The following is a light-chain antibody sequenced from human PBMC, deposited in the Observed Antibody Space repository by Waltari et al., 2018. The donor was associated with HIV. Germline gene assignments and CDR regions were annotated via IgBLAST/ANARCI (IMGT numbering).Light chain of an antibody. CDR2: DVS. CDR3: CSYAGDYTFR. V-gene: IGLV2-11*01. CDR1: SSDVGGYNF. Sequence: QSALTQPRSVSGSPGQSVTISCTGTSSDVGGYNFVSWYKQHPGKAPKLMIYDVSKRPSGVPDRFSGSKSGNTASLTISGLQAEDEADFYCCSYAGDYTFRFGGGTKLTVL. J-gene: IGLJ3*02.